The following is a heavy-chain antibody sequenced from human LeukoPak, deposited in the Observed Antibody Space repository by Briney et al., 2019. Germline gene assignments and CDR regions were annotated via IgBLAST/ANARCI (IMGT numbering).Heavy chain of an antibody. Sequence: GGSLRLSCAASGFTFSSYSMNWVRQAPGKGLEGVSYISSSSSTIYYEDSVKGRFTISRDNAKNSLYLQMNSLRDEDTAVYYCASGPRRDGYNGVLDYWGQGTLVTVSS. CDR3: ASGPRRDGYNGVLDY. J-gene: IGHJ4*02. CDR2: ISSSSSTI. CDR1: GFTFSSYS. D-gene: IGHD5-24*01. V-gene: IGHV3-48*02.